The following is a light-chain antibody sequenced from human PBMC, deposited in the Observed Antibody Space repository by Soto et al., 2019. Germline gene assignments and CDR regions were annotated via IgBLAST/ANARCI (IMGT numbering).Light chain of an antibody. CDR2: GAS. V-gene: IGKV3-20*01. CDR1: HSVSSSY. CDR3: QQYGSSPPYT. J-gene: IGKJ2*01. Sequence: EIVLTQSPGTLSLSPGERATLSCRASHSVSSSYLAWYQQKPGQAPRLLIYGASSRATGIPERFSGSGSGKDFTLTISRLEPEDFAVYYCQQYGSSPPYTFGQGTKLEIK.